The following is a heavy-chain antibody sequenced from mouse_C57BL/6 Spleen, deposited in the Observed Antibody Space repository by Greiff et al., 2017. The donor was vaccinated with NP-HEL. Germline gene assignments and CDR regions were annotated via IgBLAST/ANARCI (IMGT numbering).Heavy chain of an antibody. J-gene: IGHJ4*01. CDR1: GYTFTSYW. Sequence: QVQLQQPGAELVKPGASVKLSCKASGYTFTSYWMHWVKQRPGQGLEWIGMIHPNSGSTNYNEKFKSKATLTVDKSSSTAYMQLSSLTSEDSAVYYCARRPPTGYAMDYWGQGTSVTVSS. D-gene: IGHD4-1*02. V-gene: IGHV1-64*01. CDR2: IHPNSGST. CDR3: ARRPPTGYAMDY.